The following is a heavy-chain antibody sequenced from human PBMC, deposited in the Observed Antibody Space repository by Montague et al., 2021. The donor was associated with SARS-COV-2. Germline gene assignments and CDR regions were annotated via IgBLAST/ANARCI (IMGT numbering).Heavy chain of an antibody. D-gene: IGHD3-16*02. CDR3: ARLGFVELWLNLGWFDP. CDR2: VYYSGGT. Sequence: SETLSLTCSVSGDSIRSSGYYWGWLRQPPGKGLEWIGTVYYSGGTNYNPSLKSRVTMPVDTSKNQFSLELRSVTAADTAVYYCARLGFVELWLNLGWFDPWGQGTLVTVSS. V-gene: IGHV4-39*01. CDR1: GDSIRSSGYY. J-gene: IGHJ5*02.